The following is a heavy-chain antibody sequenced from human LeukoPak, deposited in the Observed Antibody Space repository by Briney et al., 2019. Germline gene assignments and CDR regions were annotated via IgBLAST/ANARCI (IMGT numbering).Heavy chain of an antibody. CDR2: IRYDGSNT. Sequence: GGSLRLSCEASGFTFSSYDMHWVRQAPGKGLEWVAFIRYDGSNTYYADSVKGRFTISRDNAKNSLYLQMNSLRAEDTAVYYCARDQLYYDSSGYTTFGGQGTLVTVSS. CDR1: GFTFSSYD. V-gene: IGHV3-30*02. J-gene: IGHJ4*02. D-gene: IGHD3-22*01. CDR3: ARDQLYYDSSGYTTF.